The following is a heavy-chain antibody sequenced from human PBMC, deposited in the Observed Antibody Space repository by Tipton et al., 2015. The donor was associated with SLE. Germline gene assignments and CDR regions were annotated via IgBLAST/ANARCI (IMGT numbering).Heavy chain of an antibody. D-gene: IGHD5-24*01. Sequence: TLSLTCAVYGGSFSGYYWSWIRQPPGKGLEWIGSIHYSGSIYYNPSLKSRVTISVDTSKKQVSLKLTSVTAADTAVYYCARDPVDGYSFFDFWGQGTLVTVSS. V-gene: IGHV4-34*01. CDR3: ARDPVDGYSFFDF. J-gene: IGHJ4*02. CDR2: IHYSGSI. CDR1: GGSFSGYY.